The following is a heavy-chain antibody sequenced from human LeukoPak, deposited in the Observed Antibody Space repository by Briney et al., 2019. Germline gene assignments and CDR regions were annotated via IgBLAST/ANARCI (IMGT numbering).Heavy chain of an antibody. Sequence: GGSLRLSCAASGFTFSSYGMHWVRQAPGKGLEWVAVISYLGTDKFYADSVKGRFTISRDNSKNTLYLQMNSLRAEDTAVYYCARVSAPRPPSGTFDYWGQGTLVTVSS. V-gene: IGHV3-30*03. D-gene: IGHD1-26*01. CDR3: ARVSAPRPPSGTFDY. CDR2: ISYLGTDK. CDR1: GFTFSSYG. J-gene: IGHJ4*02.